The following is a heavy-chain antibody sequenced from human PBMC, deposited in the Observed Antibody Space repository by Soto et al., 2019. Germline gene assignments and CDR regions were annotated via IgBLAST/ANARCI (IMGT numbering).Heavy chain of an antibody. Sequence: XVCLRLSFAACGFSSSSYDMYWVRQAPGKGLEWVAVISDDGSNKYYGDSVKGRFTISRDNSKNTLYLQMNSLRAEDTAVYYCAKNYYHSTGQNWFDPSGHGTLVTVS. CDR2: ISDDGSNK. CDR1: GFSSSSYD. J-gene: IGHJ5*02. CDR3: AKNYYHSTGQNWFDP. D-gene: IGHD3-22*01. V-gene: IGHV3-30*18.